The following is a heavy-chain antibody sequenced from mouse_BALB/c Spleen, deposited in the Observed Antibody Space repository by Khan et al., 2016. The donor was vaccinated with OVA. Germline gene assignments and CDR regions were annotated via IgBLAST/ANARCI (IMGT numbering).Heavy chain of an antibody. Sequence: VQLQQPGAELVMPGASVKLSCTASGFNITNSCMHWVKQRPEQGLEWIGRIDPAFGYITYDPKFQDKATIIADTSSNTAYLHLSSLTSEDTAVYFCTRTESHNYASYSIDYWGQGTSVTVSA. D-gene: IGHD1-2*01. CDR2: IDPAFGYI. J-gene: IGHJ4*01. V-gene: IGHV14-3*02. CDR3: TRTESHNYASYSIDY. CDR1: GFNITNSC.